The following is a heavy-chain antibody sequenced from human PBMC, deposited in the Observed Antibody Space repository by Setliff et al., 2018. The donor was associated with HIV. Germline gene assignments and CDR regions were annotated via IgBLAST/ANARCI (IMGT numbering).Heavy chain of an antibody. J-gene: IGHJ6*03. CDR3: VRDASVHGQFYYYMDV. CDR2: VIPSTGDT. CDR1: GYTFTSYY. D-gene: IGHD2-8*01. V-gene: IGHV1-46*01. Sequence: GASVKVSCKASGYTFTSYYIHWVRQAPGQGLEWMGIVIPSTGDTNYAQNFQGRVTMTRDTSTNTVYMDLSSLKSEDTALYFCVRDASVHGQFYYYMDVWGKGTSVTVSS.